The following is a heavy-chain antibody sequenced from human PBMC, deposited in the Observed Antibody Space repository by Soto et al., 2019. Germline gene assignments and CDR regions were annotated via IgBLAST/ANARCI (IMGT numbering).Heavy chain of an antibody. CDR3: ASSGGSL. CDR1: GFTFSSYG. J-gene: IGHJ4*02. Sequence: GGSLRLSCAASGFTFSSYGMHWVRQAPGKGLEWVAVISYDGSNKYYADSVKGRFTISRDNSKNTLYLQMNSLRAEDTAVYYCASSGGSLWGQGTLVTVSS. V-gene: IGHV3-30*03. CDR2: ISYDGSNK. D-gene: IGHD2-15*01.